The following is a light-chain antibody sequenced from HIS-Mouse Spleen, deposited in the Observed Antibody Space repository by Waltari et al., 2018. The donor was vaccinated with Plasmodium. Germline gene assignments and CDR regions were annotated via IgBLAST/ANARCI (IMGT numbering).Light chain of an antibody. CDR3: QQYNNRSFT. CDR2: GAS. J-gene: IGKJ3*01. Sequence: EIVMTHSPATLSVSPEERATLSCRASQSVSSNLAWYQQKPGQAPRLLIYGASTRATGIPARFSGSGSGTEFTLTISSLQSEDFAVYYCQQYNNRSFTFGPGTKVDIK. CDR1: QSVSSN. V-gene: IGKV3-15*01.